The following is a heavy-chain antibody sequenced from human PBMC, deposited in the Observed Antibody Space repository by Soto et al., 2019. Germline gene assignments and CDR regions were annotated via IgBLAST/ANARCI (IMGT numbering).Heavy chain of an antibody. D-gene: IGHD3-22*01. CDR2: IWYDGSNK. V-gene: IGHV3-33*01. CDR3: ARDSGFDYDSSGYSDY. J-gene: IGHJ4*02. Sequence: PGGSLRLSCAASGFTFSSYGMHWVRQAPGKGLEWVAVIWYDGSNKYYADSVKGRFTISRDNSKNTLYLQMNSLRAEDTAVYYCARDSGFDYDSSGYSDYWGQGTLVTVSS. CDR1: GFTFSSYG.